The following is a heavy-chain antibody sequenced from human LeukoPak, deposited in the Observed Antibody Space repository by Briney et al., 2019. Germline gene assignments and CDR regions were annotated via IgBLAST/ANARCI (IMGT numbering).Heavy chain of an antibody. CDR1: GFTFSGSA. Sequence: PGRSLTLSCAASGFTFSGSAMHWVRQASGKGLEGVGRIRSKANSYATAYAASVKGRFTISRDDSKNTAYLQMNSLKTEDTAVYYCTRLKDTAMVNRYYYYYYGMDVWGQGTTVTVSS. V-gene: IGHV3-73*01. CDR2: IRSKANSYAT. CDR3: TRLKDTAMVNRYYYYYYGMDV. J-gene: IGHJ6*02. D-gene: IGHD5-18*01.